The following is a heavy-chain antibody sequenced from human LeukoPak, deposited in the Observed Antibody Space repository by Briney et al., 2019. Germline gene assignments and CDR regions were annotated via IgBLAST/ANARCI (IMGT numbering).Heavy chain of an antibody. Sequence: GGSLRLSCAASGFTFSSYAMSWVRQAPGKGLEWVSAISGSGGSTYYADSVKGRFTISRDNAKNSLYLQMNSLRAEDTAVYYCARGPLTAQPTVITMYFDLWGRGTLVTVSS. V-gene: IGHV3-23*01. D-gene: IGHD4-17*01. CDR3: ARGPLTAQPTVITMYFDL. CDR2: ISGSGGST. J-gene: IGHJ2*01. CDR1: GFTFSSYA.